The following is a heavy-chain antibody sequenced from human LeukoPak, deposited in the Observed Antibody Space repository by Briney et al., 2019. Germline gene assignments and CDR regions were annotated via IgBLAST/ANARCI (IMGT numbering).Heavy chain of an antibody. CDR1: GGSLSSGGYY. CDR2: IFYSGST. CDR3: ARDLYYYGSGSYLPFPDY. Sequence: PSETLSLTCTVSGGSLSSGGYYWSWIRQHPGKGLEWIGYIFYSGSTYSNPSLKSRITISIDTPKNQFSLKVNSVTAADTAVYYCARDLYYYGSGSYLPFPDYWGQGTLVTVSS. D-gene: IGHD3-10*01. J-gene: IGHJ4*02. V-gene: IGHV4-31*03.